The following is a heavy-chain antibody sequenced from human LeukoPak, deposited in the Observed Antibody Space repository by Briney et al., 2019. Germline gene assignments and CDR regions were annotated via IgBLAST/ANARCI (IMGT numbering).Heavy chain of an antibody. CDR1: GYSISSGYY. Sequence: SETLSLTCAVSGYSISSGYYCGWIRQPPGKGLEWIGIIYHSGSTYYNPSLKSRVTISVDTSKNQFSLKLSSVTAADTAVYYCAGTSMVRGVIITFSDYWGQGTLVTVSS. CDR2: IYHSGST. V-gene: IGHV4-38-2*01. D-gene: IGHD3-10*01. CDR3: AGTSMVRGVIITFSDY. J-gene: IGHJ4*02.